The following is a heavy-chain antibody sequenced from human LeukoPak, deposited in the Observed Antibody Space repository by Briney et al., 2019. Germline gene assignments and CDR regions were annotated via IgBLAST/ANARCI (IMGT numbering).Heavy chain of an antibody. J-gene: IGHJ4*02. V-gene: IGHV3-7*01. CDR1: GFTFSTYW. CDR3: AKGGHFNFDY. D-gene: IGHD5-12*01. CDR2: IKGDGSDK. Sequence: GGSLRLSCAASGFTFSTYWMKWVRRAPGKGLEWVASIKGDGSDKYYVDSVKGRFSISRDNAKNSLYLQMNSLRTEDTAVYYCAKGGHFNFDYWGQGTLVTVSS.